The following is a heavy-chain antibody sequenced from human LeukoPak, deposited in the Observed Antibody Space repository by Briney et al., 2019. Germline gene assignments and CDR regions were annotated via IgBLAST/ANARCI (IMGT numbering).Heavy chain of an antibody. CDR3: ARGSSGWYSVAY. V-gene: IGHV1-46*01. CDR2: INPSGGST. D-gene: IGHD6-19*01. J-gene: IGHJ4*02. Sequence: ASVKVSCKASGYTFTSYYTHWVRQAPGQGLEWMGIINPSGGSTSYAQKFQGRVTMTRDTSTSTVYMELSSLRSEDTAVYYRARGSSGWYSVAYWGQGTLVTVSS. CDR1: GYTFTSYY.